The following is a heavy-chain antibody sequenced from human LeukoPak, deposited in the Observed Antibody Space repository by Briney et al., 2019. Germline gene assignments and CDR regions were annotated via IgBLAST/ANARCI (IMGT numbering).Heavy chain of an antibody. CDR2: ISSISSHI. CDR3: AREEWELLVLDY. J-gene: IGHJ4*02. D-gene: IGHD1-26*01. V-gene: IGHV3-21*01. CDR1: GFTFSSYS. Sequence: GGSLRLSCAVSGFTFSSYSMNWVRQAPGKGLEWVSSISSISSHIYYADSVKGRFTISRDNAKNSLYLQMNSLRVEDTAVYYCAREEWELLVLDYWGQGTLVTVSS.